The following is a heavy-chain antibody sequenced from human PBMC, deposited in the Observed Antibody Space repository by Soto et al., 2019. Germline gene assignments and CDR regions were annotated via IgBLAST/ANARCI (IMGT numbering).Heavy chain of an antibody. J-gene: IGHJ6*03. Sequence: GGSRRLSCAASGFTVSSKYMSWVRQAPGKGLEWVSLIQSGGPTYYADSVKGRFTISRDTSENTVHLQMDSLRAEDTAVYYCARDVVLCDGGRCYGVPLDVWGKGTRVTVS. CDR3: ARDVVLCDGGRCYGVPLDV. CDR2: IQSGGPT. D-gene: IGHD2-15*01. CDR1: GFTVSSKY. V-gene: IGHV3-66*01.